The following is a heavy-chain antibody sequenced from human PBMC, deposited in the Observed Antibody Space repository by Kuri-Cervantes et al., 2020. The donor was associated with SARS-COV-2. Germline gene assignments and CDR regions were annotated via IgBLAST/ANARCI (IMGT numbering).Heavy chain of an antibody. J-gene: IGHJ4*02. V-gene: IGHV3-7*03. CDR1: GFTFSSNW. CDR2: INEDGSAK. D-gene: IGHD1-26*01. CDR3: AKRSGSYFDY. Sequence: GESLKISCAASGFTFSSNWMSWVRQAPGKGLEWVANINEDGSAKNYVDSVKGRSTISRDNSKNTLYLQMNSQRAEDTAVYYCAKRSGSYFDYWGQGTLVTVSS.